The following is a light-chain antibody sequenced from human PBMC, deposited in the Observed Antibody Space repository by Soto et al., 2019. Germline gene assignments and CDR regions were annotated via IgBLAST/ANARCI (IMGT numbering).Light chain of an antibody. J-gene: IGKJ4*01. CDR2: GAS. Sequence: MALTQSPGTLSLSPGDRATLSCRASQRVSSSYLAWYQQKPGQAPRLLIYGASSRATGIPDRFSGSGSGTDFTLTISRLEPEDFAVYYCQQYGSSPLTFGGGTKVEIK. V-gene: IGKV3-20*01. CDR1: QRVSSSY. CDR3: QQYGSSPLT.